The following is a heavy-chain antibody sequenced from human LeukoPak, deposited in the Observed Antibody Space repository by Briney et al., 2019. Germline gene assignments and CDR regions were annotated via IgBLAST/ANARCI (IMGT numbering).Heavy chain of an antibody. D-gene: IGHD2-15*01. V-gene: IGHV4-59*08. CDR1: GGSISSYY. CDR2: IYYSGST. Sequence: SETLSLTCTGSGGSISSYYWSWIRQPPGKGLEWIGYIYYSGSTNYNPSLKSRVTISVDASRNQVSLKVTSVTAADTALYYCARVVASTSIDSWGQGILVTVSS. J-gene: IGHJ4*02. CDR3: ARVVASTSIDS.